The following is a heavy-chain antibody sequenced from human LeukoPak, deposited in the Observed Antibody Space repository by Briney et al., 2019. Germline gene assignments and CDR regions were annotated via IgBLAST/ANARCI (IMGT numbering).Heavy chain of an antibody. CDR1: GGSISSRSYY. J-gene: IGHJ4*02. CDR3: AREEGYYDSSGYGY. V-gene: IGHV4-39*07. Sequence: PSETLSLTCTVSGGSISSRSYYWGWIRQPPGKGLEWIGSIYYSGSTYYNPSLKSRVTISVDTSKNQFSLKLSSVTAADTAVYYCAREEGYYDSSGYGYWGQGTLVTVSS. D-gene: IGHD3-22*01. CDR2: IYYSGST.